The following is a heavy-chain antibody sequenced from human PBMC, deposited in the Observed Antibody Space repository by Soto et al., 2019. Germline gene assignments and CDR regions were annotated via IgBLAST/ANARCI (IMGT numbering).Heavy chain of an antibody. CDR2: INSDGSST. D-gene: IGHD6-13*01. V-gene: IGHV3-74*01. CDR1: GFTFSSYW. J-gene: IGHJ5*02. Sequence: EVQLVESGGGLVQPGGSLRLSCAASGFTFSSYWMHWVRQAPGKGLVWVSRINSDGSSTNYADSVKGRFTISRDNAKNTLYLQVNSLRAEDTAVYYCGRDRVLNWFDPWGQGTLVTVSS. CDR3: GRDRVLNWFDP.